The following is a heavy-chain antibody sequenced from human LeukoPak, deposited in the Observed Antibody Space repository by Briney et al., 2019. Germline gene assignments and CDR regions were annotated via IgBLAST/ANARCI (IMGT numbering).Heavy chain of an antibody. V-gene: IGHV3-30*02. CDR1: GFTFSSYG. Sequence: GGSLRLSCAASGFTFSSYGMPWVRQAPGKGLEWVSFMRYDGGNKYYADSVKGRFTVSRDNSKNTLYLQMNSLRAEDTAVYYCATSTVEIDSWGQGTPVTVSS. CDR3: ATSTVEIDS. CDR2: MRYDGGNK. D-gene: IGHD4-17*01. J-gene: IGHJ4*02.